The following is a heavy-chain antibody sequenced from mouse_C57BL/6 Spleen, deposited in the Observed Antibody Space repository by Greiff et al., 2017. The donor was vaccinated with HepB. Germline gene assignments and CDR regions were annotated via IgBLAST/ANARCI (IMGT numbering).Heavy chain of an antibody. CDR2: ISSGSSTI. J-gene: IGHJ4*01. Sequence: EVHLVESGGGLVKPGGSLKLSCAASGFTFSDYGMHWVRQAPEKGLEWVAYISSGSSTIYYADTVKGRFTISRDNAKNTLFLQMTSLRSEDTAMYYCARWPHDGGADDAMDYWGQGTSVTVSS. CDR3: ARWPHDGGADDAMDY. CDR1: GFTFSDYG. V-gene: IGHV5-17*01. D-gene: IGHD3-3*01.